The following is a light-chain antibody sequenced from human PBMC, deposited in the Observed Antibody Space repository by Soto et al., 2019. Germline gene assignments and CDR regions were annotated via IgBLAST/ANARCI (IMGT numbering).Light chain of an antibody. Sequence: DIQMTQSPSTLSGSVGDRVTITCRASQTISSWLAWYQQKPGKAPKLLIYKASTLKSGVPSRFSGSGSGTEGTLTISSLQPDEFATYYCQHYNSYSEACGQGNTGAIK. V-gene: IGKV1-5*03. CDR2: KAS. CDR3: QHYNSYSEA. CDR1: QTISSW. J-gene: IGKJ1*01.